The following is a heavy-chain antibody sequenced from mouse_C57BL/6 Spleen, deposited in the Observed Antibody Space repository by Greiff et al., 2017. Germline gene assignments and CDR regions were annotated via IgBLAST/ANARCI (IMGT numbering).Heavy chain of an antibody. D-gene: IGHD1-1*01. CDR1: GFTFSDYY. V-gene: IGHV5-16*01. CDR3: ARDPYGSSPYYFDY. Sequence: EVQVVESEGGLVQPGSSMKLSCTASGFTFSDYYMAWVRQVPEKGLEWVANINYDGSSTYYLDSLKSRFIISRDNAKNILYLQMSSLKSEDTATYYCARDPYGSSPYYFDYWGQGTTLTVSS. CDR2: INYDGSST. J-gene: IGHJ2*01.